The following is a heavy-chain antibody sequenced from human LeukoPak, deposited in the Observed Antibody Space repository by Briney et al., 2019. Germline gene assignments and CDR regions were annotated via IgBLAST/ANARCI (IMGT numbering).Heavy chain of an antibody. CDR3: AKKEYYDILTGYYPYYFDY. V-gene: IGHV3-23*01. D-gene: IGHD3-9*01. Sequence: GGSLRLSCAASGFTFSSYAMSWVRQALGKGLEGVSAISGSGGSTYYADSVKGRFTISRDNSKNTLYLQMNSLRAEDTAVYYCAKKEYYDILTGYYPYYFDYWGQGTLVTVSS. J-gene: IGHJ4*02. CDR1: GFTFSSYA. CDR2: ISGSGGST.